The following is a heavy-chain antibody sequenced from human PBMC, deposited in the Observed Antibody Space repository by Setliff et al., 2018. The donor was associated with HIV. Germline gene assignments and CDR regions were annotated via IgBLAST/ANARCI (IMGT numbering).Heavy chain of an antibody. Sequence: GASVKVSCKTSGYTFTSFDINWVRQATGQGLEWMGWINPNSGGTNYAQKFQGRVTMTRDTSISTAYMELSRLRSDDTAVYYCAREGRGAFDIWGQGTMVTVSS. D-gene: IGHD3-10*01. J-gene: IGHJ3*02. CDR2: INPNSGGT. CDR1: GYTFTSFD. V-gene: IGHV1-2*02. CDR3: AREGRGAFDI.